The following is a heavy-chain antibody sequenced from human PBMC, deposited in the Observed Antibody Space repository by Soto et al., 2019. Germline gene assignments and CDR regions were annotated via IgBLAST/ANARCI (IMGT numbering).Heavy chain of an antibody. CDR3: TRLHHSSSGCDY. Sequence: EVQLVESGGGLVQPGGSLKISCAASGFTFSASPMHWVRQASGKGLEWVGRIRGKADNYATAYAASVKGRFTISRDDSKNTAYLQMNSLITEDTAIYYCTRLHHSSSGCDYWGQGTLVTVSS. CDR2: IRGKADNYAT. J-gene: IGHJ4*02. V-gene: IGHV3-73*01. D-gene: IGHD6-19*01. CDR1: GFTFSASP.